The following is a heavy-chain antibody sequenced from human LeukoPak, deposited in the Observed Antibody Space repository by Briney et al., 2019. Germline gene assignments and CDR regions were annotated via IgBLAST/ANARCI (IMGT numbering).Heavy chain of an antibody. Sequence: PSETLSLTCTVSGYSISSGYYWGWIRQPRGKGLEWIGSIYHSGSTYYNPSLKSRVTISVDTSKNQFSLKLSSVTAADTAVYYCARVAAVVTAVDYWGQGTLVTVSS. J-gene: IGHJ4*02. CDR2: IYHSGST. D-gene: IGHD2-21*02. V-gene: IGHV4-38-2*02. CDR1: GYSISSGYY. CDR3: ARVAAVVTAVDY.